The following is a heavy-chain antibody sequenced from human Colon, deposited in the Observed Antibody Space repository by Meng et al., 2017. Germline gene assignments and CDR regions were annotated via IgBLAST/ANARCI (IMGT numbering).Heavy chain of an antibody. CDR2: IYSGGST. J-gene: IGHJ3*02. CDR3: ARAALEMATLSAFDI. CDR1: GFTVSSNY. Sequence: GESLKISCAASGFTVSSNYMRWVRQAPGKGLEWVSVIYSGGSTYYADSVKGRFTISRDNSKNTLYLQMNSLRAEDTAVYYCARAALEMATLSAFDIWGQGTMVTVSS. V-gene: IGHV3-66*02. D-gene: IGHD5-24*01.